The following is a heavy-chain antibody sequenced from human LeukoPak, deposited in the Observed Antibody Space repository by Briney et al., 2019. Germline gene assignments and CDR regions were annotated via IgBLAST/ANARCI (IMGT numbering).Heavy chain of an antibody. J-gene: IGHJ3*02. CDR1: GYTFTSYD. V-gene: IGHV1-8*03. Sequence: ASVKVSCKASGYTFTSYDINWVRQATGQGLEWMGWMNPNSGNTGYAQKFQGRVTITRNTSISTAYMELSSLRSEDTAVYYCARDLVARTFDAFDIWGQGTMVTVSS. CDR3: ARDLVARTFDAFDI. D-gene: IGHD2-15*01. CDR2: MNPNSGNT.